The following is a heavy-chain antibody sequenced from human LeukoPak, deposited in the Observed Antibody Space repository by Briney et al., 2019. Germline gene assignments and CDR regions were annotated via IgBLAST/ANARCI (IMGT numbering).Heavy chain of an antibody. CDR1: GFTFSSYA. V-gene: IGHV3-30-3*01. CDR3: AREREYCSSTSCSQNYYYGMDV. CDR2: ISYDGSNK. Sequence: PGGSLRLSCAASGFTFSSYAMHWVRQAPGKGLEWVAVISYDGSNKYYADSVKGRFTISRDNSKNTLYLQMNSLRAEDTAVYYCAREREYCSSTSCSQNYYYGMDVWGQGTTVTVSS. J-gene: IGHJ6*02. D-gene: IGHD2-2*01.